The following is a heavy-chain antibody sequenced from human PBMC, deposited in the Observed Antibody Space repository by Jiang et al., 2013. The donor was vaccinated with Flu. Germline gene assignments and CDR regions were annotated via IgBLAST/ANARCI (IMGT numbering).Heavy chain of an antibody. CDR1: GDTFSTNA. V-gene: IGHV1-69*06. Sequence: SGAEVKKPGSSVKVSCKSSGDTFSTNAISWVRQAPGQGLEWMGGIIPIFGTPNYAQKFQGRVTITADKSTSTAYLQLSSLRSDDTAVYYCARGPNNSGYYYFYWGQGTLVTVSS. J-gene: IGHJ4*02. CDR3: ARGPNNSGYYYFY. D-gene: IGHD3-22*01. CDR2: IIPIFGTP.